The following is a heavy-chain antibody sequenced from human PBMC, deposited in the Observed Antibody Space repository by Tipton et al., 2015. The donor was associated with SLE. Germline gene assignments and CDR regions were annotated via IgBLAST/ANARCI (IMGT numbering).Heavy chain of an antibody. CDR1: GYTFTSYA. J-gene: IGHJ6*03. Sequence: QVQLVQSGAEVKKPGASVKVSCKASGYTFTSYAMHWVRQDPGQRLEWMGWINAGNGNTKYSQKFQGRVTITRDTSASTAYMELSSLRSEDTAVYYCARVGVVAATHYYYYMDVWGKGTTVTVSS. V-gene: IGHV1-3*01. CDR2: INAGNGNT. CDR3: ARVGVVAATHYYYYMDV. D-gene: IGHD2-15*01.